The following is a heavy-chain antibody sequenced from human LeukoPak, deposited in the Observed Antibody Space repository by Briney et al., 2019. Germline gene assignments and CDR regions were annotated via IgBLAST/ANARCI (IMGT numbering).Heavy chain of an antibody. CDR2: ISGSGSST. V-gene: IGHV3-23*01. Sequence: QAGGSLRLSCAASGFTFSSSGMSWVRQAPGKGLEWVSTISGSGSSTYYADSVKGRFTISRDNSKNTLYLQMNSLRAEDTAIHYCAKRDSSNMAYFDPWGQGTLVTVSS. D-gene: IGHD6-13*01. CDR1: GFTFSSSG. J-gene: IGHJ5*02. CDR3: AKRDSSNMAYFDP.